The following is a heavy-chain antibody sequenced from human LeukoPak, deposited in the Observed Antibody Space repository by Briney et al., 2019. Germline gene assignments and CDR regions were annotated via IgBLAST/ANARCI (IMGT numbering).Heavy chain of an antibody. V-gene: IGHV4-38-2*02. J-gene: IGHJ4*02. CDR3: ARGGPHYGHGDY. Sequence: PSETLSLTCTVSGYSISSGYYWGWIRQPPGKGLEWIGSIYHSGSTYYNPSLKSRVTISVDTSKNQFSLKLGSVTAADTAVYYCARGGPHYGHGDYWGQGTLVTVSS. CDR2: IYHSGST. D-gene: IGHD3-10*01. CDR1: GYSISSGYY.